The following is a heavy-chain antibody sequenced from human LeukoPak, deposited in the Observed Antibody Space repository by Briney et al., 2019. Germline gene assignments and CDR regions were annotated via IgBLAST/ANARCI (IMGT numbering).Heavy chain of an antibody. D-gene: IGHD6-19*01. Sequence: SETLSLTCTVSGGSISSGGYYWSWIRQPPGKGLEWIGYIYHSGSTYYNPSLKSRVTISVDRSKNQFSLKLSSVTAADTAVYYCARDTFFSSENYYYYYGMDVWGQGTTVTVSS. CDR3: ARDTFFSSENYYYYYGMDV. J-gene: IGHJ6*02. CDR1: GGSISSGGYY. CDR2: IYHSGST. V-gene: IGHV4-30-2*01.